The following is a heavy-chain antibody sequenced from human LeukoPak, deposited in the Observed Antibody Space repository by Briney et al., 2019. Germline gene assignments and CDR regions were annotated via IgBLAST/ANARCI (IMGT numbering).Heavy chain of an antibody. Sequence: GGSLRLSCAASGFTFSSYWMSWVRQAPGKGLEWVANIKQDGSEKYYVDSVKGRFTISRDNAKNSLYLQMNSLRAEDTAVYYCARDRAIAAAIYYYYGMDVWGQGTTVTVSS. CDR3: ARDRAIAAAIYYYYGMDV. V-gene: IGHV3-7*01. CDR1: GFTFSSYW. D-gene: IGHD6-13*01. J-gene: IGHJ6*02. CDR2: IKQDGSEK.